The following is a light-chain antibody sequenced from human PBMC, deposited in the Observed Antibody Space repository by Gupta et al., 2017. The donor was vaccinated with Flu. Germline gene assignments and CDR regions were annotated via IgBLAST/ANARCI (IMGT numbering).Light chain of an antibody. CDR1: QSVLYSSNNKNY. V-gene: IGKV4-1*01. CDR2: WAS. CDR3: QQYYSTPPVS. Sequence: DIVMTQSPDSRAASLGERATINCKSSQSVLYSSNNKNYLAWYQQKPGQPPKLLIYWASTRESGVPDRFSGSGSGTDFTLTISSLQAEDVAVYYCQQYYSTPPVSFGQGTRLEIK. J-gene: IGKJ5*01.